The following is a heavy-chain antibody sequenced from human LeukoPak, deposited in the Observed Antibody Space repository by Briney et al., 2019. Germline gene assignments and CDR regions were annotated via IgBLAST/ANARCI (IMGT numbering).Heavy chain of an antibody. D-gene: IGHD3-9*01. V-gene: IGHV3-30-3*01. CDR2: ISYDGSNK. CDR1: GFTFSSYA. J-gene: IGHJ4*02. CDR3: ASGADYDILTGPTDY. Sequence: PGGSLRLSCAASGFTFSSYAMHWVRQVPGKGLEWVAVISYDGSNKYYADSVKGQLTISRDNSKNTLYLQMNSLRAEDTAVYYCASGADYDILTGPTDYWGQGTLVTVSS.